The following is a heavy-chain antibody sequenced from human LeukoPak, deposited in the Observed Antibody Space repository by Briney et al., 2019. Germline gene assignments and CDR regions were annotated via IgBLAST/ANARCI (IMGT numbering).Heavy chain of an antibody. J-gene: IGHJ3*02. D-gene: IGHD6-6*01. CDR2: IIPIFGTA. CDR1: GGTFSSYA. CDR3: ARPRIAARPHDAFDI. V-gene: IGHV1-69*13. Sequence: SVKVSCKASGGTFSSYAISWVRQAPGQGLEWMGGIIPIFGTANYAQKFQGRVTITADESTSTAYMELSSLRSEDTAVYYCARPRIAARPHDAFDIWGQGTMVTVSS.